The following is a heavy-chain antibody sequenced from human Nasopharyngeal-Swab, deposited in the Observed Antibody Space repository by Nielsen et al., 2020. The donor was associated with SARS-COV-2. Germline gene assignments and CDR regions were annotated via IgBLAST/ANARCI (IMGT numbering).Heavy chain of an antibody. D-gene: IGHD3-3*01. CDR2: ISIYNADR. CDR1: GYSFRSYG. J-gene: IGHJ4*02. Sequence: ASVKVSCKASGYSFRSYGINWVRQAPGQGLEWMGWISIYNADRNYAEKFQGRVSMTTDTSTTTAFMELRSLRSYDTAVYYCARDIEEWLVLPSLSFDYWGQVTLVTVSS. CDR3: ARDIEEWLVLPSLSFDY. V-gene: IGHV1-18*01.